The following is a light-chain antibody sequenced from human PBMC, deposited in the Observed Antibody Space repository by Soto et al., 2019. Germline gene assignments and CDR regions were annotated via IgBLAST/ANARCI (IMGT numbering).Light chain of an antibody. V-gene: IGLV2-14*01. J-gene: IGLJ1*01. CDR2: DVS. CDR1: SSDVGGYNY. CDR3: SSYTSSSTLYV. Sequence: QSVLTQPASVSGSPGQSITISCTGTSSDVGGYNYVSWYQQHPGKAPKLMIYDVSNRPSGVSNRFSGSESGNTASLTISGLQAEDEADYYCSSYTSSSTLYVFGPGTKLTVL.